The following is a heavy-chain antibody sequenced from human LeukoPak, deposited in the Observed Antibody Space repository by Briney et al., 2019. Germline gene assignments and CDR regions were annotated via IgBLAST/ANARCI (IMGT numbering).Heavy chain of an antibody. CDR1: GGSISTYY. CDR2: IYYSGST. J-gene: IGHJ3*02. Sequence: SETLSLTCTVSGGSISTYYWSWIRQPPGKGLEWIGYIYYSGSTNYNPSLKSRLTMSVDTSKNQFSLKLSPVTAADAAVYYCAREAGSMADAFDIWGPGTMVTVSS. D-gene: IGHD2/OR15-2a*01. CDR3: AREAGSMADAFDI. V-gene: IGHV4-59*01.